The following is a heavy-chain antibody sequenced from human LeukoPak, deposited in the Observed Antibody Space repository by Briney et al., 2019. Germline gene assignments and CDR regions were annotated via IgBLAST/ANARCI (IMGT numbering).Heavy chain of an antibody. CDR3: LKDRQGTGDY. Sequence: PGGSLRLSCSASGFTFSSFAMHWVRQAPGKGLEYVSSITSNGDTTYYTDSVKGRFTISRDNSKNTLYLQMSSLRAEDTAVYYCLKDRQGTGDYSGQGTLVSVAS. CDR2: ITSNGDTT. V-gene: IGHV3-64D*06. D-gene: IGHD3-10*01. J-gene: IGHJ4*02. CDR1: GFTFSSFA.